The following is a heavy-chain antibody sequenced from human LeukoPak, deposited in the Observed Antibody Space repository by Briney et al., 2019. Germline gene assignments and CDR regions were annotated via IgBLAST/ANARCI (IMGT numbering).Heavy chain of an antibody. CDR2: IYYSGST. J-gene: IGHJ4*02. CDR3: ARHESNGVYSSPWVGY. D-gene: IGHD6-6*01. Sequence: ASETLSLTCAVSGGSISSSSYYWGWIRQPPGKGLEWIGSIYYSGSTYYNPSLKSRVTISVDTSKNQFSLKLSSVTAADTAVYYCARHESNGVYSSPWVGYWGQGTLVTVSS. CDR1: GGSISSSSYY. V-gene: IGHV4-39*01.